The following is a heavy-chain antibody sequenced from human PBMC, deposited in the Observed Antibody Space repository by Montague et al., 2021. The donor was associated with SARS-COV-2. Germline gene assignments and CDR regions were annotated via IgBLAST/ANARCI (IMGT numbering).Heavy chain of an antibody. J-gene: IGHJ3*02. CDR1: GFTFSSHG. D-gene: IGHD3-3*02. CDR3: TRDYRSIVGDGLDI. V-gene: IGHV3-21*06. Sequence: SLRLSCAASGFTFSSHGFNWVRQAPGKGLEWVSSISSASDYICYATSVKGRFTTSRDNVKNSLYLQMNSLRVEDTAVYYCTRDYRSIVGDGLDIWGQGTKVTVSS. CDR2: ISSASDYI.